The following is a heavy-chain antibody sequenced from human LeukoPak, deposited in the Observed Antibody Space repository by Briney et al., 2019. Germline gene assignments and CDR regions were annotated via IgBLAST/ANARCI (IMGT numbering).Heavy chain of an antibody. CDR2: ISSSSSYI. J-gene: IGHJ3*02. V-gene: IGHV3-21*01. CDR3: ARDLRSYGFREDDAFDI. CDR1: GFTFSSYS. D-gene: IGHD5-18*01. Sequence: GGSLRLSCAASGFTFSSYSTNWVRQAPGKGLEWVSSISSSSSYIYYADSVKGRFTISRDNAKNSLYLQMNSLRAEDTAVYYCARDLRSYGFREDDAFDIWGQGTMVTVSS.